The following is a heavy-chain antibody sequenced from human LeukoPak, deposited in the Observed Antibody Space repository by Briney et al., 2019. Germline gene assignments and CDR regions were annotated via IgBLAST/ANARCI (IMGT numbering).Heavy chain of an antibody. D-gene: IGHD3-9*01. CDR3: ARVVYDILTGYWNYYYYMDV. J-gene: IGHJ6*03. CDR1: GFTFSSYA. V-gene: IGHV3-23*01. CDR2: ISGSGGST. Sequence: GGSLRLSCAASGFTFSSYAMSWVRQAPGKGLEWVSAISGSGGSTYYADSVKGRFAISRDNSKNTLYLQMNSLRAEDTAVYYCARVVYDILTGYWNYYYYMDVWGKGTTVTISS.